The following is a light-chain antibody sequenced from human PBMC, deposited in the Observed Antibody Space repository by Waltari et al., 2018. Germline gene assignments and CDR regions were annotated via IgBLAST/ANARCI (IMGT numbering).Light chain of an antibody. Sequence: EIVMTQSPATLSVSPGERPTRSCRASQSVSSNLAWYQQKPGQAPRLLIYGASTRATGIPARFSGSGSGTEFTLTISSMQSEDFAVYYCQQYNNWPLYTFGQGTKLEIK. CDR2: GAS. J-gene: IGKJ2*01. V-gene: IGKV3-15*01. CDR3: QQYNNWPLYT. CDR1: QSVSSN.